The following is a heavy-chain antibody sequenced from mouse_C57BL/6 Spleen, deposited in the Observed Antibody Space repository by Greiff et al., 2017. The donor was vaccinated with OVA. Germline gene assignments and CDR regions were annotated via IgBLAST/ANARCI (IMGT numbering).Heavy chain of an antibody. CDR2: IYPGSGST. J-gene: IGHJ3*01. Sequence: VQLQQPGAELVKPGASVKMSCKASGYTFTSYWITWVKQRPGQGLEWIGDIYPGSGSTNYNGKFKSKATLTVDTSSSTAYMQLSSLTSEDSAVYYCARYDYGSSPFAYWGQGTLVTVSA. CDR1: GYTFTSYW. V-gene: IGHV1-55*01. CDR3: ARYDYGSSPFAY. D-gene: IGHD1-1*01.